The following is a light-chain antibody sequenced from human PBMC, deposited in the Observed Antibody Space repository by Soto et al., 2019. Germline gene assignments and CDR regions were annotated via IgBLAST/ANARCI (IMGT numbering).Light chain of an antibody. V-gene: IGLV2-14*03. CDR3: SSYKSRGTLI. CDR1: VSDICAYYY. J-gene: IGLJ1*01. Sequence: SVLPQPAYLSGSPGHSITLACHGPVSDICAYYYVSWFQQHPGKAPKLMIYDVSNRPSGVSSRFSGSKSANTASLSISALQADDEADYYCSSYKSRGTLIFGT. CDR2: DVS.